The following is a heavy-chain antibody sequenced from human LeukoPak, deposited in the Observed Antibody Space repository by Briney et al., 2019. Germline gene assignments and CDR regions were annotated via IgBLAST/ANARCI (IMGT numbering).Heavy chain of an antibody. D-gene: IGHD6-19*01. CDR2: ISYDGSNK. Sequence: GGSLRLSCAASGFTFSSYAMHWVRQAPGKGLESVAVISYDGSNKYYADSVKGRFTISRDNSKNTLYPQMNSLRAEDTAVYYCAREGAYSSGWSNWFDPWGQGTLVTVSS. CDR3: AREGAYSSGWSNWFDP. J-gene: IGHJ5*02. V-gene: IGHV3-30*04. CDR1: GFTFSSYA.